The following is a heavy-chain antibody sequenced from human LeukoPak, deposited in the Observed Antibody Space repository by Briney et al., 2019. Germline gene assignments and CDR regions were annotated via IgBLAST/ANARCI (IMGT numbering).Heavy chain of an antibody. D-gene: IGHD3-10*01. Sequence: TGGSLRLSCAASGFTFSSYGMHWVRQAPGKGLEWVAVIWYDGNNKYYADSVKGRLTISRDNSKNKLYLQMNSLRAADTAVYYCARVHYSGSGSYYPYYHYGMDVWGQGTTVTVSS. CDR1: GFTFSSYG. CDR2: IWYDGNNK. J-gene: IGHJ6*02. V-gene: IGHV3-33*01. CDR3: ARVHYSGSGSYYPYYHYGMDV.